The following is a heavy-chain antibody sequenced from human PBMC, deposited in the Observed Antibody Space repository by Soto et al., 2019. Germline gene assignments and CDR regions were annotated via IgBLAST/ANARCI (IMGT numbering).Heavy chain of an antibody. Sequence: GGSLRLSCAASGFTFSGFEMSWVRQAPGRGPEWVSYINGRGTVMYYAASVRGRFAISRDNAKNSLYLQMNSLRAEDTAIYYCVLTMITVVGFGSWRQGALVTASS. CDR3: VLTMITVVGFGS. J-gene: IGHJ4*02. CDR1: GFTFSGFE. V-gene: IGHV3-48*03. D-gene: IGHD3-16*01. CDR2: INGRGTVM.